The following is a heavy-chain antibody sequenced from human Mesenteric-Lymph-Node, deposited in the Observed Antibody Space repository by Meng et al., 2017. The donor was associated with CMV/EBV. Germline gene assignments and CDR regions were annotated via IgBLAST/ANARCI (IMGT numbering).Heavy chain of an antibody. CDR3: EKDRLPYYDFWSGPTGMDV. CDR2: IRYDGSNK. V-gene: IGHV3-30*02. Sequence: GGSLRLSCAASGFTFSSYGMHWVRQAPGKGLEGVAFIRYDGSNKYYADSVKGRFTISRDNSKNTLYLQMNSLRAEDTAVYYCEKDRLPYYDFWSGPTGMDVWGQGTTVTVSS. CDR1: GFTFSSYG. D-gene: IGHD3-3*01. J-gene: IGHJ6*02.